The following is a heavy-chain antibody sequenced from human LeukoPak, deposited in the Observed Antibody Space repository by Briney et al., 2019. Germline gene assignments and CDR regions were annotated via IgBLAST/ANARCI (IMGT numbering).Heavy chain of an antibody. CDR1: GLTFSSYW. D-gene: IGHD4-23*01. CDR2: INSDGSST. V-gene: IGHV3-74*01. CDR3: ARDRSYGGNSGMDY. J-gene: IGHJ4*02. Sequence: GGSLRLSCAASGLTFSSYWMHCVRQAPGKGLVWVSRINSDGSSTSYADSVKGRFTISRDNAKNTLYLQMNSLRAEDTAVYYCARDRSYGGNSGMDYWGQGTLVTVSS.